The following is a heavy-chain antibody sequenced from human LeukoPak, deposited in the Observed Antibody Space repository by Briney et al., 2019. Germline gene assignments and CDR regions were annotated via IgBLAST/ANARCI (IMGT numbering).Heavy chain of an antibody. CDR1: GYTFTSNY. V-gene: IGHV1-2*02. CDR2: INPNSGDT. Sequence: ASVKVSCTAFGYTFTSNYIHWVRQAPGQGLELMGWINPNSGDTKYAQKFQGRVTMTRDTSMRTAFMDLNRLRSDDTAVYYCARGGVHDYGHRLPDYWGQGTQVTVSS. J-gene: IGHJ4*02. D-gene: IGHD4-17*01. CDR3: ARGGVHDYGHRLPDY.